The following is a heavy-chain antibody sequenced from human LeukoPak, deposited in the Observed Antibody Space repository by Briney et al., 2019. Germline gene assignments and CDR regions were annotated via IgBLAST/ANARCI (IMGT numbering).Heavy chain of an antibody. D-gene: IGHD1-26*01. V-gene: IGHV3-23*01. CDR3: AKVLTRSYSVRPYYFDY. J-gene: IGHJ4*02. CDR2: ISGSGGSA. Sequence: GGSLRLSCVASGFTFSSYAMSWVRQAPGKGLEWVSAISGSGGSAYYADSVKGRFTISRDNSKNTLYLQMNSLRAEDTAVYYCAKVLTRSYSVRPYYFDYWGQGTLVTVSS. CDR1: GFTFSSYA.